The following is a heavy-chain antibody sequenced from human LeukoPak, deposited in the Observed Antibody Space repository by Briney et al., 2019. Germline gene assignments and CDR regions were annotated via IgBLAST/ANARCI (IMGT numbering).Heavy chain of an antibody. Sequence: GGSLRLSCAASGFTFSNYAMSWVRQAPGKGLEWVSHISGSGDSTHYADSVKGRFTISRDNSKNTLYLQMNSLRAEDTAVHYCAKDLWFGELSPSDYWGQGTLVTVSS. D-gene: IGHD3-10*01. J-gene: IGHJ4*02. CDR2: ISGSGDST. CDR1: GFTFSNYA. V-gene: IGHV3-23*01. CDR3: AKDLWFGELSPSDY.